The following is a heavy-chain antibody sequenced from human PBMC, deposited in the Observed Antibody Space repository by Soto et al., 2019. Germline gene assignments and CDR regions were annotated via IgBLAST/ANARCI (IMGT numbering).Heavy chain of an antibody. CDR2: ISGSGGST. CDR1: GFTLNTNP. V-gene: IGHV3-23*01. CDR3: AKDGRVPSPRWFDP. J-gene: IGHJ5*02. Sequence: EVQLLESGGGLAQPGGSRRLPGPAPGFTLNTNPLSWPRQAPGRGREGVSSISGSGGSTYYADSVKGRFTISRDNFKNTLYLQMNRLRAEDTAVYYCAKDGRVPSPRWFDPWGQGTLVTVSS.